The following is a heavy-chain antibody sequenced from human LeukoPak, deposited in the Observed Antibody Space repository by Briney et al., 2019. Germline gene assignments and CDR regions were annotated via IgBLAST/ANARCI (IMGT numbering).Heavy chain of an antibody. D-gene: IGHD5-12*01. CDR2: IYYTGST. J-gene: IGHJ6*03. Sequence: TSETLSLACTISGGSISSYYWSWIRQPPGKGLEWIGYIYYTGSTNHNPSLKSRVTISVDTSKNQFSLKLSSVTAADTAVYYCARVVYSGYDFRGAMDVWGKGTTVTVSS. CDR3: ARVVYSGYDFRGAMDV. V-gene: IGHV4-59*01. CDR1: GGSISSYY.